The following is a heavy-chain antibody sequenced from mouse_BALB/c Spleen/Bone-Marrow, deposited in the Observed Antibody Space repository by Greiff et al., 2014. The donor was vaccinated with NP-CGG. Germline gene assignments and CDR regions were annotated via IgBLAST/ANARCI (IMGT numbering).Heavy chain of an antibody. CDR3: ARGGISIDH. V-gene: IGHV1-80*01. Sequence: QVHLKQSGAELVRPGSSVKISCKASGYAFSIYWMNWVKQRPGQGLEWIGQIYPGDDDTDYNGKFKGKATLTADRSSSTAYMQLNSLTSEDSAVYFCARGGISIDHWGQGTTLTVSS. CDR1: GYAFSIYW. CDR2: IYPGDDDT. J-gene: IGHJ2*01.